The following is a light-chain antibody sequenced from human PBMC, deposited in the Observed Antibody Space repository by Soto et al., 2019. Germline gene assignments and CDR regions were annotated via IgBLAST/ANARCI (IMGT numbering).Light chain of an antibody. Sequence: DIQMTQSPSSLSASVGDRVTITCRASQGISSYLAWYQQKLGKVPKLLISAASTLQSGVPSRFSGSGSGTDFTINISSLQPDDVATYYCQKYSSVITFGQGTRLEIK. V-gene: IGKV1-27*01. J-gene: IGKJ5*01. CDR3: QKYSSVIT. CDR2: AAS. CDR1: QGISSY.